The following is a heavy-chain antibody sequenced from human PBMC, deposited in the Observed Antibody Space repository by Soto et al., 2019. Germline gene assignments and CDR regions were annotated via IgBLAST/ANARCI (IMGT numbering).Heavy chain of an antibody. J-gene: IGHJ5*02. V-gene: IGHV4-34*01. CDR2: INHSGST. CDR3: ARRAKAAAAHPRGFDP. Sequence: QVQLQQWGAGLLKPSETLSLTCAVYGGSFSGYYWSWIRQPPGKGLEWIGPINHSGSTNYNPYLKSRVTISVDTSKNQFSLRMSSVTAADTAVYYCARRAKAAAAHPRGFDPWGQGTLVTVSS. D-gene: IGHD6-13*01. CDR1: GGSFSGYY.